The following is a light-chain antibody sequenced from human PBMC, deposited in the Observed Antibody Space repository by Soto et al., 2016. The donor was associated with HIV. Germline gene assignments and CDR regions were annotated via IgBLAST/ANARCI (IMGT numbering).Light chain of an antibody. V-gene: IGLV3-1*01. CDR1: NLGNKY. CDR2: QDS. CDR3: QAWDSSTVV. J-gene: IGLJ2*01. Sequence: SFELSQPPSLSVSPGQTASITCSGENLGNKYVCWYQQKPGQSPVLVIHQDSERPSGIPERFSGSNSGNTATLTISGTQAMDEGDYYCQAWDSSTVVFGGGTKLTVL.